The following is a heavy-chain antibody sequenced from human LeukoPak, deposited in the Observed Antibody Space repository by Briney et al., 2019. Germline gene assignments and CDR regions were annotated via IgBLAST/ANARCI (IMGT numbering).Heavy chain of an antibody. J-gene: IGHJ4*02. CDR3: AKGEHEHFDY. CDR1: GFTFSSYA. D-gene: IGHD1/OR15-1a*01. Sequence: GGSLRLSCAASGFTFSSYAMSWVRQAPGKGLEWVSAISGSGGSTYYADSVKGRSTISRDNSKNTLHLQMNSLRAEDTAVYYCAKGEHEHFDYWGQGTLVTVSS. V-gene: IGHV3-23*01. CDR2: ISGSGGST.